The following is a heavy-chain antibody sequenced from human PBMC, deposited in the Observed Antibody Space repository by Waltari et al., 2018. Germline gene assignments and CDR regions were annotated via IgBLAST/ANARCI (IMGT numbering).Heavy chain of an antibody. D-gene: IGHD6-19*01. CDR2: ISWNSGSI. CDR3: AKGYSSGWYHIDY. CDR1: GFTCDDYA. Sequence: EVQLVESGGGLVQPGRSLRLSCAASGFTCDDYAIHWVRQAPGKGLEWVSGISWNSGSIGYTDSVKGRFTISRDNAKNSLYLQMNSLRAEDTALYYCAKGYSSGWYHIDYWGQGTLVTVSS. V-gene: IGHV3-9*01. J-gene: IGHJ4*02.